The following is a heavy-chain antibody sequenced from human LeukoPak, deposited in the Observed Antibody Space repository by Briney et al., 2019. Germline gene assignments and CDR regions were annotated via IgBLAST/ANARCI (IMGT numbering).Heavy chain of an antibody. J-gene: IGHJ4*02. CDR2: ISGSGGST. V-gene: IGHV3-23*01. CDR1: GFTFSSYA. CDR3: ARGYYYDSSGYDY. D-gene: IGHD3-22*01. Sequence: GGSLRLSCAASGFTFSSYAMSWVRQAPGKGLEWVSAISGSGGSTYYADSVKGRFTISRDNSKNTLYLRMNSLRAEDTAVYYCARGYYYDSSGYDYWGQGTLVTVSS.